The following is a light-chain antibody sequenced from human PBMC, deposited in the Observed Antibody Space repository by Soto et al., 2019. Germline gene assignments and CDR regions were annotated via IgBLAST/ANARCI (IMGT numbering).Light chain of an antibody. CDR3: KQYNNWPPST. V-gene: IGKV3-15*01. CDR1: QSVAGN. Sequence: EIVMTQSPATLSVSPGERATLSCRASQSVAGNLAWFQHKPGQAPRLLIHGASTRTTGIPARFSGSGSGTDFTLTISSLQSEDFAVYYCKQYNNWPPSTFGQGTKV. CDR2: GAS. J-gene: IGKJ1*01.